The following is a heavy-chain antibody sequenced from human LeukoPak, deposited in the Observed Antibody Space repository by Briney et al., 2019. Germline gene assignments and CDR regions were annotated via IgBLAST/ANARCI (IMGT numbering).Heavy chain of an antibody. CDR1: GFTFSSYA. CDR2: ISGSGSST. CDR3: AKDKVWDIAVAGKDY. D-gene: IGHD6-19*01. J-gene: IGHJ4*02. Sequence: AGGSLRLSCAASGFTFSSYAMSWVRQAPGKGLEWVSAISGSGSSTYYADSVKGRFTISRDNSKNTLYLQMNSLRAEDTAVYYCAKDKVWDIAVAGKDYWGQGTLVTVSS. V-gene: IGHV3-23*01.